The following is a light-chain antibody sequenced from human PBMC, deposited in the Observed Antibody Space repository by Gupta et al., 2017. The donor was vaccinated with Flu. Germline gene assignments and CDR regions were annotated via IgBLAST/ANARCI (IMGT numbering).Light chain of an antibody. CDR2: GTS. CDR1: QGVGSK. V-gene: IGKV3-15*01. Sequence: EIVMTQSPGTLSVSPGESVTLSCRASQGVGSKLGWYQQKPGQPPRLLIYGTSNRATGIPDRFSGSGSETXFTLTIXRLQSGDFAVYFCQQDDSCPYNFGXGTKVEIK. CDR3: QQDDSCPYN. J-gene: IGKJ2*01.